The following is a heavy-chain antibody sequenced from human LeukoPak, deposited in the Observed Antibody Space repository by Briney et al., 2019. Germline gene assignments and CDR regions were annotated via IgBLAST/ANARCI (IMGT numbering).Heavy chain of an antibody. CDR1: GYSFTNYY. J-gene: IGHJ4*02. V-gene: IGHV1-46*01. CDR3: ARTRGYYFDY. CDR2: INPSGGST. Sequence: ASVKVSCKSSGYSFTNYYMHWVRQAPGQGLEWMGMINPSGGSTTYAQKFQGRVTMTRDMSTSTVYMELSSLTSEDTAVYYCARTRGYYFDYWGQGTLVTVSS.